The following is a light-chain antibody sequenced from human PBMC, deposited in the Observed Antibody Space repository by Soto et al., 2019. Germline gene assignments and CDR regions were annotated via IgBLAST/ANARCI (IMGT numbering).Light chain of an antibody. CDR2: GNS. CDR1: SSNIGAGYD. J-gene: IGLJ2*01. V-gene: IGLV1-40*01. CDR3: QSYDSSLSVVV. Sequence: QSVLTQPPSVSGAPGQRVTISCTGSSSNIGAGYDVHWYQQLPGTAPKLLICGNSNRPSGVPDRFSGSKSGTSASLAITGLQADDEADYYCQSYDSSLSVVVFGGGTQLTVL.